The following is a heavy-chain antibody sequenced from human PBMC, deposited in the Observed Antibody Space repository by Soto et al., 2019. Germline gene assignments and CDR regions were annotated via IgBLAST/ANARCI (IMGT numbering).Heavy chain of an antibody. CDR2: IYYSGST. CDR1: GGSISSSSYY. CDR3: ASWSQQLVTFDY. V-gene: IGHV4-39*01. D-gene: IGHD6-13*01. J-gene: IGHJ4*02. Sequence: TSETLSLTCTVSGGSISSSSYYWGWIRQPPGKGLEWIGSIYYSGSTYYNPSLKSRVTISVDTSKNQFSLKLSSVTAADTAVYYCASWSQQLVTFDYWGQGTLVTVSS.